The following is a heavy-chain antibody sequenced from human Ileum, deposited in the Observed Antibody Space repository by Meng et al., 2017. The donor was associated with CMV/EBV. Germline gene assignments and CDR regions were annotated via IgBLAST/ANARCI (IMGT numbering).Heavy chain of an antibody. Sequence: CADSGFTFSSFGMHWVRQAPGKGLEWVAGISFDGNYIRYADSVRGRFTISRDNSKSTLFLQMNSLRTEDTAVYYSTRYCGGDCYRGNYWGQGTLVTVSS. V-gene: IGHV3-30*03. CDR2: ISFDGNYI. J-gene: IGHJ4*02. CDR3: TRYCGGDCYRGNY. CDR1: GFTFSSFG. D-gene: IGHD2-21*02.